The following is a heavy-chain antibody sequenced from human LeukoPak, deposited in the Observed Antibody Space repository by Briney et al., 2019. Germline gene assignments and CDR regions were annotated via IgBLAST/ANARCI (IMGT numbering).Heavy chain of an antibody. D-gene: IGHD6-6*01. CDR1: GFTFSSYG. V-gene: IGHV3-30*02. CDR3: AKDLGARPGAFGDY. J-gene: IGHJ4*02. Sequence: PGGSLRLSCAASGFTFSSYGMHWVRQAPGKGLEWVAFIRYDGSNKYYADSVKGRFTISRDNSKNTLYLQMNSLRAEDTAVYYCAKDLGARPGAFGDYWGQGTLVTVSS. CDR2: IRYDGSNK.